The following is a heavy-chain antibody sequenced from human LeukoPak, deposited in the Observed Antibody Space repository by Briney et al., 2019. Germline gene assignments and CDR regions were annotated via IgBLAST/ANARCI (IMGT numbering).Heavy chain of an antibody. CDR3: AREAPVAAGSDAFDI. J-gene: IGHJ3*02. V-gene: IGHV1-18*01. D-gene: IGHD6-13*01. CDR2: ISPYNGNT. CDR1: GYTFTSYG. Sequence: ASVKVSCKASGYTFTSYGISWVRQAPGQGLEWMGWISPYNGNTKYAQKLQGRVTMTTDTSTNTAYMELRSLRSDDTAVYYCAREAPVAAGSDAFDIWGQGTMVTVSS.